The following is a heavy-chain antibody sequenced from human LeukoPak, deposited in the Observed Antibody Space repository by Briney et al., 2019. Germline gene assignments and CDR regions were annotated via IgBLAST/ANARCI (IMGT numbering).Heavy chain of an antibody. CDR1: GGSISSGGYY. V-gene: IGHV4-39*01. J-gene: IGHJ4*02. CDR3: ARWLNFWSGFDY. Sequence: PSETLSLTCAVSGGSISSGGYYWGWIRQPPGKGLEWIGSIYYSGSTYYNPSLKSRVTISVDTSKNQFSLKLSSVTAADTAVYYCARWLNFWSGFDYWGQGTLVTVSS. D-gene: IGHD3-3*01. CDR2: IYYSGST.